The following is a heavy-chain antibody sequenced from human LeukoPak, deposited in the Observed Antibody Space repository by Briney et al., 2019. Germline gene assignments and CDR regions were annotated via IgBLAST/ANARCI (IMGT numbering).Heavy chain of an antibody. D-gene: IGHD3-22*01. CDR1: GFTFSSYS. CDR3: ARPDSSGYYYYFDY. Sequence: GGSLRLSCAASGFTFSSYSMNWVRQAPGTGLEWVSSISSSSSYIYYADSVKGRFTISRDNAKNSLYLQMNSLRAEDTAVYYCARPDSSGYYYYFDYWGQGTLVTVSS. CDR2: ISSSSSYI. J-gene: IGHJ4*02. V-gene: IGHV3-21*01.